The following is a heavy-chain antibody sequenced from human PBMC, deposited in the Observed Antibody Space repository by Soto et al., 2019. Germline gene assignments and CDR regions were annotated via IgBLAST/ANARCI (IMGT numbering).Heavy chain of an antibody. CDR1: GFPFSSYA. J-gene: IGHJ4*02. V-gene: IGHV3-23*01. Sequence: GSLRLSCAASGFPFSSYAINWVRQAPGKGLEWVSAISGSGGTTYYADSVKGRFTISRDNSKNTLFLQMSSLRADDTAVYYCAKQSFDYLWGTYRYYFDSWGLGTLVTVSS. CDR2: ISGSGGTT. D-gene: IGHD3-16*02. CDR3: AKQSFDYLWGTYRYYFDS.